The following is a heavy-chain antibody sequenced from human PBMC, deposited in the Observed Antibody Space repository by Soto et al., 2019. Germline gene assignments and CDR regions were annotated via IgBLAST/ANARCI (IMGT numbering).Heavy chain of an antibody. V-gene: IGHV3-72*01. D-gene: IGHD5-12*01. Sequence: EVQLVESGGGLVQPGGSLRLSCAASGFTFSDHYMDWVRQAPGKGLDWVGRTRNKANSYTTEYAASVKGRFTISRDDSKNSLYLQMNSLKTEDTAVYYCARDRGDGYNYVLDYWGQGTLVTVSS. CDR1: GFTFSDHY. CDR3: ARDRGDGYNYVLDY. CDR2: TRNKANSYTT. J-gene: IGHJ4*02.